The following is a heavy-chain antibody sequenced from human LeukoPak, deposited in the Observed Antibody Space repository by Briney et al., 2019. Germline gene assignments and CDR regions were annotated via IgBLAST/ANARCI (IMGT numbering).Heavy chain of an antibody. J-gene: IGHJ4*02. D-gene: IGHD3-16*02. V-gene: IGHV3-23*01. Sequence: PGGSLRLSCAPSGFTLTSYAMSWVRQAPGKGLEWVSAVSGDVTATYYADSVKGRFTISRDTSKSTLFLQMSGLRAEDTATYYCAKSDCSSLYCYVLDFWGQGTLVAVSS. CDR2: VSGDVTAT. CDR3: AKSDCSSLYCYVLDF. CDR1: GFTLTSYA.